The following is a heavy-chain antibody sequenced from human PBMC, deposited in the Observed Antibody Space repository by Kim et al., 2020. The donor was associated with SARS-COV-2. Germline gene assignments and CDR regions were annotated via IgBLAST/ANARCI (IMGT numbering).Heavy chain of an antibody. CDR2: IYHSGAT. CDR1: GSSISSENW. Sequence: SETLSLTCTVSGSSISSENWWVWIRQPPGKGLEWIGYIYHSGATYYNASLKSRVTMSVDTSSRNQFSLKLTSVTAVDTAVYYCAKKINGKNWFDPWGQGTLVTVSS. D-gene: IGHD2-8*01. V-gene: IGHV4-28*01. CDR3: AKKINGKNWFDP. J-gene: IGHJ5*02.